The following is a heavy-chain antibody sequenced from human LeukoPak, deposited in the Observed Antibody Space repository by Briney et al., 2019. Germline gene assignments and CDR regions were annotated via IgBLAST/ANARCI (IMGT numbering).Heavy chain of an antibody. Sequence: SETLSLTCAVYGGSFSGCYWSWIRQPPGKGLEWIGEINHSGSTNYNPSLKSRVTISVDTSKNQFSLKLSSVTAADTAVYYCARFYRRGFDYWGQGTPVTVSS. CDR3: ARFYRRGFDY. CDR2: INHSGST. D-gene: IGHD1-14*01. J-gene: IGHJ4*02. V-gene: IGHV4-34*01. CDR1: GGSFSGCY.